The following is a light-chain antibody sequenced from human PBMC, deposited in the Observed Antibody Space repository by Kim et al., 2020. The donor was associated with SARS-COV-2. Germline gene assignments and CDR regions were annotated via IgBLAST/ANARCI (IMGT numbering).Light chain of an antibody. CDR2: ENK. J-gene: IGLJ2*01. CDR3: QSYNISNVI. CDR1: SGSIGSNY. Sequence: GKAVTISCTRSSGSIGSNYVQWYQQRPGSSPTTVIYENKQRPSGVPDRFSGSIDSSSNSASLTISGLKTEDEADYYCQSYNISNVIFGGGTQLTVL. V-gene: IGLV6-57*01.